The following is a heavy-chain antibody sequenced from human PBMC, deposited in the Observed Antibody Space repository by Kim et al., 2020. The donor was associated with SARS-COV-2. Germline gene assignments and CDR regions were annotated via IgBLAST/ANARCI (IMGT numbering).Heavy chain of an antibody. CDR2: IDPSDSYT. V-gene: IGHV5-10-1*01. CDR1: RSSFTSYW. J-gene: IGHJ2*01. Sequence: GESLKISCKGSRSSFTSYWINWVRQMPGKGLEWMGRIDPSDSYTNYNPSFQGRVTMSADKSISTAYLQWSSLKASDTAIYYCASLTRCASGGHPSWNFDLWGRGTLVTVSS. D-gene: IGHD3-10*01. CDR3: ASLTRCASGGHPSWNFDL.